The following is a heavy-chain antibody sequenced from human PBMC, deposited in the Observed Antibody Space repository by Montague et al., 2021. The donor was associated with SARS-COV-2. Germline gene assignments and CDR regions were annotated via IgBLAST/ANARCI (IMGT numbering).Heavy chain of an antibody. CDR3: TRAVWEVKDY. Sequence: CAISGDSVPIKSVSRNWIRHSPSRHFQRQGGSYFRSKWYNEYALPVKSRITITPDTSKKQLSLQLTSVTAEDTAVYYGTRAVWEVKDYWGQGSLVTVSS. CDR2: SYFRSKWYN. CDR1: GDSVPIKSVS. J-gene: IGHJ4*02. D-gene: IGHD3-10*01. V-gene: IGHV6-1*01.